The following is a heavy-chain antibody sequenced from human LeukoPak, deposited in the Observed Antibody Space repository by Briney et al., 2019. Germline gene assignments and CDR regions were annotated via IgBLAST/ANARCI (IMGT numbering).Heavy chain of an antibody. J-gene: IGHJ2*01. Sequence: GGSLRLSCAASGFTFSDYYMSWIRQSPMKGLEWVAYIKSSGDAAFYADSVKGRFTISRDNAKNSMYLQINDLRAEDTAVYYCXRDLGWXARRYXDFWGRXTLVXVSS. D-gene: IGHD7-27*01. CDR2: IKSSGDAA. CDR1: GFTFSDYY. CDR3: XRDLGWXARRYXDF. V-gene: IGHV3-11*01.